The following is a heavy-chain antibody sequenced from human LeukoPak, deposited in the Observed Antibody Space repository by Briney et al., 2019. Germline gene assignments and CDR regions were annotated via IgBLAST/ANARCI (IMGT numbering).Heavy chain of an antibody. Sequence: PSETLSLACTVSGGSISSYYWSWTRQPPGKGLEWIGYIYYSGSTNYNPSLKSRVTISVDTSKNQFSLKLSSVTAADTAVYYCAGFIVGATGFDYWGQGTLVTVSS. J-gene: IGHJ4*02. CDR1: GGSISSYY. CDR2: IYYSGST. V-gene: IGHV4-59*08. CDR3: AGFIVGATGFDY. D-gene: IGHD1-26*01.